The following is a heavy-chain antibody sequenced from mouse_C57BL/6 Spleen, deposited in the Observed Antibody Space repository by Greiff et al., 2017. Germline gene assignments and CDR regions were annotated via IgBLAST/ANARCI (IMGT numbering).Heavy chain of an antibody. CDR3: ARQGSYGNWFAY. Sequence: VKLMESGPGLVAPSQSLSITCTVSGFSLTSYGVHWVRQPPGKGLEWLVVIWSDGSTTYNSALKSRLSISKDSSKSQVFLKMNSLQTDDTAMYYCARQGSYGNWFAYWGQGTLVTVSA. CDR1: GFSLTSYG. CDR2: IWSDGST. V-gene: IGHV2-6-1*01. J-gene: IGHJ3*01. D-gene: IGHD2-1*01.